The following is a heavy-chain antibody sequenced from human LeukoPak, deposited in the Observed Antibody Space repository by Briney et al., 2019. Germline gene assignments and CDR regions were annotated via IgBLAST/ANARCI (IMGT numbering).Heavy chain of an antibody. J-gene: IGHJ5*02. CDR1: GGSISSYY. Sequence: SETLSLTCTVSGGSISSYYWSWIRKPPGKGLEWIGYIYSSGSTNYNPSLKSRVTISVDTSKNQFSLKLSSVTAADTAVYYCARRRSRAAAGRGGWFDPWGQGTLVTVSS. V-gene: IGHV4-59*12. CDR2: IYSSGST. CDR3: ARRRSRAAAGRGGWFDP. D-gene: IGHD6-13*01.